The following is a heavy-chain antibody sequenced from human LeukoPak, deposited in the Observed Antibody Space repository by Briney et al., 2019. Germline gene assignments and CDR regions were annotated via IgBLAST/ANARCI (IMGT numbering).Heavy chain of an antibody. J-gene: IGHJ4*02. D-gene: IGHD3-9*01. Sequence: QPGGSLRLSCAASGFTFTNYAMTWVPQAPGKGLEWVSTVSGSGGNTYYADSVKGRFTVSRDNSKNTLYLQMSSLRAEDTALYYCARKDVLTGYYDNGGQGTLVTVSS. CDR3: ARKDVLTGYYDN. V-gene: IGHV3-23*01. CDR1: GFTFTNYA. CDR2: VSGSGGNT.